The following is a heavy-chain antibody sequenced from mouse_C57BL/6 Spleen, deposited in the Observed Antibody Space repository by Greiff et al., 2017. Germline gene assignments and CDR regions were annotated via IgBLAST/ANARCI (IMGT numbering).Heavy chain of an antibody. Sequence: EVHLVESGGGLVKPGGSLKLSCAASGFTFSDYGMHWVRQAPEKGLEWVAYISSGSSTIYYADTVKGRFTISRDNAKNTLFLQMTSLRSEDTAMYYCARRNDYDGYAMDYWGQGTSVTVSS. CDR1: GFTFSDYG. CDR3: ARRNDYDGYAMDY. CDR2: ISSGSSTI. D-gene: IGHD2-4*01. J-gene: IGHJ4*01. V-gene: IGHV5-17*01.